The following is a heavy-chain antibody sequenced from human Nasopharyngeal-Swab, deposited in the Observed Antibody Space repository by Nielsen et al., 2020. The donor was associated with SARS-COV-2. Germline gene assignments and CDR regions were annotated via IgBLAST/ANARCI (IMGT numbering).Heavy chain of an antibody. V-gene: IGHV1-69*13. J-gene: IGHJ4*02. D-gene: IGHD1-26*01. CDR2: VTPMFGTV. Sequence: SVKVSCKASGGTFSSFAITWVRQAPGQGLEWMGGVTPMFGTVNYAQTFQGRVTITADESTSTAYMELSSLRSEDTAVYYCAKDGVNGSYYGFWGQGTLVTVSS. CDR3: AKDGVNGSYYGF. CDR1: GGTFSSFA.